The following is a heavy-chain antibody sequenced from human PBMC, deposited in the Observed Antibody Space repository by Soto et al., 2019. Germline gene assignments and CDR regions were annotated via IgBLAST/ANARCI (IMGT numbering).Heavy chain of an antibody. CDR1: GFTFSSYA. J-gene: IGHJ4*02. CDR2: IRGSGGST. CDR3: ARRGSGSYYDY. D-gene: IGHD1-26*01. Sequence: EVQLLESGGGLVQPGGSLRLSCAASGFTFSSYAMRWGRQAPGKGLEWVSAIRGSGGSTYYADSVKGRFTISRDNSKNTLYLQMNSLSAEDTAVYYCARRGSGSYYDYWGQGTLVTVSS. V-gene: IGHV3-23*01.